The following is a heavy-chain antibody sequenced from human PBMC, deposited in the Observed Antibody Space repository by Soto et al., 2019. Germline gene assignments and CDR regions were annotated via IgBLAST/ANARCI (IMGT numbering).Heavy chain of an antibody. CDR1: GGSFSGYY. Sequence: QVQLQQWGAGLLKPSETLSLTCAVYGGSFSGYYWSWIRQPPGKGLEWIGEINHSGSTNYNPSLKRRVTISVDTSKNQFSLKLSSVTAADTAVYYCARGAVAAAGPLDYWGQGTLVTVSS. V-gene: IGHV4-34*01. D-gene: IGHD6-13*01. CDR3: ARGAVAAAGPLDY. J-gene: IGHJ4*02. CDR2: INHSGST.